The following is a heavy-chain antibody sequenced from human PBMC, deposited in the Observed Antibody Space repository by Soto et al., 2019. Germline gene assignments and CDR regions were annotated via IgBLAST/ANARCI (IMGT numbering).Heavy chain of an antibody. Sequence: SETLSLTCTVSGDSMATSSYYWGWIHQPPGKGLEWIGNIYYSGTTYYNPSLKSRVTISVDTSKSQFSLELTSVTAADTAVYFCARSYTTFDYWGQGVLVTVSS. J-gene: IGHJ4*02. V-gene: IGHV4-39*01. CDR1: GDSMATSSYY. D-gene: IGHD1-1*01. CDR2: IYYSGTT. CDR3: ARSYTTFDY.